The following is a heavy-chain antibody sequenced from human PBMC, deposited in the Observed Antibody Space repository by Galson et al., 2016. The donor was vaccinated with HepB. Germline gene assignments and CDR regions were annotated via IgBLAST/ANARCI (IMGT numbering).Heavy chain of an antibody. Sequence: TLSLTCTVSGGSISSLGHYWTWIRQNPEKGLQWIGYMYYSGNAHYNPSLTSRVIISIDTPKNPFSLKLSSLTAADPAVYFCARSNYHDTSRAFDIWGQGTGITVSS. CDR3: ARSNYHDTSRAFDI. CDR1: GGSISSLGHY. V-gene: IGHV4-31*03. J-gene: IGHJ3*02. D-gene: IGHD3-22*01. CDR2: MYYSGNA.